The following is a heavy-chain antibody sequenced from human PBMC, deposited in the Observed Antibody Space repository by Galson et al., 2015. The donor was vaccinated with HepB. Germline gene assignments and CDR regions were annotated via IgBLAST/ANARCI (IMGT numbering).Heavy chain of an antibody. J-gene: IGHJ6*02. CDR2: IKSKTDGGTT. D-gene: IGHD6-6*01. CDR1: GFTFSNAW. V-gene: IGHV3-15*01. Sequence: SLRLSCAASGFTFSNAWMSWVRQAPGKGLEWVGRIKSKTDGGTTDYAAPVKGRFTISRDDSKNTLYLQMNSLKTEDTAVYYCTTCSSSSCDYYYGMDVWGQGTTVTVSS. CDR3: TTCSSSSCDYYYGMDV.